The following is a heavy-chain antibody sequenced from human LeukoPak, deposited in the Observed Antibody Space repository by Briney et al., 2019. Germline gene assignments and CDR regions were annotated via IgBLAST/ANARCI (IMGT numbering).Heavy chain of an antibody. CDR3: ARDYYSSSWSSDRCYFDY. Sequence: PSETLSLTCTVSGGSISSSSYYWGWIRQPPGKGLEWIGSIYYSGSTYYNPSLKSRVTISVDTSKNQFSLKLSSVTAADTAVYYCARDYYSSSWSSDRCYFDYWGQGTLVTVSS. CDR2: IYYSGST. V-gene: IGHV4-39*02. CDR1: GGSISSSSYY. J-gene: IGHJ4*02. D-gene: IGHD6-13*01.